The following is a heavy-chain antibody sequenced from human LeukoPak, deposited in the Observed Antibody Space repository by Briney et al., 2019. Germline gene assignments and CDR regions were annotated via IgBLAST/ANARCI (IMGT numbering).Heavy chain of an antibody. CDR3: AKDLPRYGVVAFDI. Sequence: AGGSLRLSCAASGFTFSSYVRHWVRQAPGKGLGWVAVIWYEGSNKYYADSVKGRVTVSRDKSKNTRDLQINSLRAEDAAVYYRAKDLPRYGVVAFDIWAQGTMVTVSS. CDR2: IWYEGSNK. J-gene: IGHJ3*02. D-gene: IGHD3-10*01. V-gene: IGHV3-33*03. CDR1: GFTFSSYV.